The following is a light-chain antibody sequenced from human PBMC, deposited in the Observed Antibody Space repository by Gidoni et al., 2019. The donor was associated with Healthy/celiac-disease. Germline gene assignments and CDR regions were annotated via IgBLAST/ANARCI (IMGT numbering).Light chain of an antibody. Sequence: EIESTQSPATLSLSPGERAPLSCRASQSVSSYLSWYQQTPGQAPRLLIYDASNRATGLPARFSGSWSRTDFTLTISSVAPEYFADYCCQQRSNWITFGQGTRLEIK. CDR2: DAS. J-gene: IGKJ5*01. CDR1: QSVSSY. V-gene: IGKV3-11*01. CDR3: QQRSNWIT.